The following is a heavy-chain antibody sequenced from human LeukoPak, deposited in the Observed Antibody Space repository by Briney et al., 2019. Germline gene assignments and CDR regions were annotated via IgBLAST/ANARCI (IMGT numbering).Heavy chain of an antibody. Sequence: ASVKVSCKASGYTFTGYYMHWVRQAPGQGLEWMGWINLNSGGTNYAQKFQGRVTMTRDTSISTAYMELSRLRSDDTAVYYCARGYCSGGSCPARIDPWGQGTLVTVSS. CDR3: ARGYCSGGSCPARIDP. CDR1: GYTFTGYY. J-gene: IGHJ5*02. V-gene: IGHV1-2*02. D-gene: IGHD2-15*01. CDR2: INLNSGGT.